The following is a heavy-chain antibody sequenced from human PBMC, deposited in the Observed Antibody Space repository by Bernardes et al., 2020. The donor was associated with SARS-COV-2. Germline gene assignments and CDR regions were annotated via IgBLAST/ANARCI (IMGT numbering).Heavy chain of an antibody. V-gene: IGHV1-24*01. CDR2: FDPEDGET. J-gene: IGHJ6*02. CDR3: ATDQRYYDILTGRTYYYGMDV. D-gene: IGHD3-9*01. CDR1: GYTLTALS. Sequence: AAMKASCKVSGYTLTALSMPWVRQAPGQGLEWMGGFDPEDGETIYAQKFQGRVTMTEDTSTDTAYMELSSLRSEDTAVYYCATDQRYYDILTGRTYYYGMDVWGQGTTVTGSS.